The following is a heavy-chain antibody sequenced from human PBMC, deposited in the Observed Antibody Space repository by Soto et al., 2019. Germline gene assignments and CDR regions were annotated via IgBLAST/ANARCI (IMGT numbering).Heavy chain of an antibody. Sequence: QVQLVQSGAEVKKPGASVKVSCKASGYTFTSYGISWVRQAPGQGLEWMGWISAYNGNTNYAQKLRGRVTMTTDKSTSAAYMELRSLRSDDTAVYYCARDRCSRTSCYAGDYFDYWGQGTLVTVSS. CDR3: ARDRCSRTSCYAGDYFDY. V-gene: IGHV1-18*01. CDR2: ISAYNGNT. J-gene: IGHJ4*02. D-gene: IGHD2-2*01. CDR1: GYTFTSYG.